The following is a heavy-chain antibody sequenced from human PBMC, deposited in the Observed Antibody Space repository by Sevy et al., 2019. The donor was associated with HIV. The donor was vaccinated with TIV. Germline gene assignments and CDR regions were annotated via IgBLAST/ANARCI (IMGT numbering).Heavy chain of an antibody. Sequence: SETLSLTCIVSGGSISSDSYYWGWIRQPPGKGLEWIGSIHYTGSTYYNPSLKSRITISSDTSKNLFSLRLSSVTAAETALYFCARPSSLYYYYAMDVWGQGTTVTVSS. CDR3: ARPSSLYYYYAMDV. CDR1: GGSISSDSYY. D-gene: IGHD3-10*01. J-gene: IGHJ6*02. CDR2: IHYTGST. V-gene: IGHV4-39*01.